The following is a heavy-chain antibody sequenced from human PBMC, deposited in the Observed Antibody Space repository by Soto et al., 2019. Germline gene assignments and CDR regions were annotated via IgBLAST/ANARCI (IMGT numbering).Heavy chain of an antibody. CDR3: AWRMPGSFNTGAFDV. CDR1: GFSFSTYE. J-gene: IGHJ3*01. V-gene: IGHV3-48*03. D-gene: IGHD3-10*01. Sequence: EVQLVESGGGLVQPGGSLRLSCAASGFSFSTYEMNWVRQAPGKGLEWVSYISKNGIDIYYADSVKGRCNISRDNLNNSMFRQMNSVSAVDSAVYDGAWRMPGSFNTGAFDVWGHGTMVTVSS. CDR2: ISKNGIDI.